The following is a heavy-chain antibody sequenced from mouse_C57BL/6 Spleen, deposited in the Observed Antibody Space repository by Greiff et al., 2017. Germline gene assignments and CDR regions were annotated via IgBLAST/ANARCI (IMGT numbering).Heavy chain of an antibody. Sequence: EVQLQQSGPGLVKPSQSLSLTCSVTGYSINSGYYWNWIRPFPGNKLEWMGYISYDGSNNYNPSLKNRISITSDTSKNQFIRTLKSLTTEDTATYDSAMYSSDGSSYDYSMDYWGQGTSVTVSS. CDR3: AMYSSDGSSYDYSMDY. CDR1: GYSINSGYY. CDR2: ISYDGSN. J-gene: IGHJ4*01. D-gene: IGHD1-1*01. V-gene: IGHV3-6*01.